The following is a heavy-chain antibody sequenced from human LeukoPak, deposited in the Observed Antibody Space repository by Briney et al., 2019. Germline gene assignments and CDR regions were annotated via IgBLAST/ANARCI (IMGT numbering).Heavy chain of an antibody. CDR3: ARSVGATPLDY. J-gene: IGHJ4*02. CDR1: GYSFTSYW. CDR2: IYPSDSET. D-gene: IGHD1-26*01. Sequence: GESLKISCKGSGYSFTSYWIAWVRQMPGKGLEWMGIIYPSDSETTYSPSFQGQVTISADKSICTAYLQWSSLTASDNAMYYCARSVGATPLDYWGQGTPVTVSS. V-gene: IGHV5-51*01.